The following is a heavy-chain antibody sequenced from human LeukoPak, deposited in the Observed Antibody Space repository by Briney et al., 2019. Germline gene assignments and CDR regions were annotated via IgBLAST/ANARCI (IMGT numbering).Heavy chain of an antibody. D-gene: IGHD3-22*01. V-gene: IGHV3-30-3*01. Sequence: PGGSLRLSCAASGFTFSSYAMHWVRQAPGEGLEWVAVISYDGGNKYYADSVKGRFTISRDNSKNTLYLQMNSLRAEDTAVYYCARAVAMIVVVILDYWGQGTLVTVSS. CDR3: ARAVAMIVVVILDY. CDR2: ISYDGGNK. J-gene: IGHJ4*02. CDR1: GFTFSSYA.